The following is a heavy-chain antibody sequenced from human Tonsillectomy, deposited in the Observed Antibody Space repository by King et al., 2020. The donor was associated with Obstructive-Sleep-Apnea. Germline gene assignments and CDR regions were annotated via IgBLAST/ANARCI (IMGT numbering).Heavy chain of an antibody. Sequence: VPLQESGPGLVKPSQTLSLTCTVSGGSISSGGYYWRWIRQHPGKGLEWIGYIYYSGSTYYNPSLKSRVTISVDTSKNQFSLKLSSVTAADTAVYYCARVTGYYSQLYYFDYWGQGTLVTVSS. CDR1: GGSISSGGYY. V-gene: IGHV4-31*03. CDR2: IYYSGST. CDR3: ARVTGYYSQLYYFDY. D-gene: IGHD3-9*01. J-gene: IGHJ4*02.